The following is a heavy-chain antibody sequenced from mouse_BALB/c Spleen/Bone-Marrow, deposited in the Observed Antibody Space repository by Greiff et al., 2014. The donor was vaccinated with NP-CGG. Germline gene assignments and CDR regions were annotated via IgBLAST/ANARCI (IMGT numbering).Heavy chain of an antibody. CDR1: GYSFTGYT. CDR2: INPYNGGI. J-gene: IGHJ4*01. Sequence: EVQLQQSGPELVKPGAFLKISCKASGYSFTGYTMNWVKQSHGKNLEWIGLINPYNGGIRYNQKFTGNATLTVDKSSSTAYMDLLSLTSEDSAVYYCARTGYGRYAMDYWGQGTSVTVSS. CDR3: ARTGYGRYAMDY. V-gene: IGHV1S135*01. D-gene: IGHD2-2*01.